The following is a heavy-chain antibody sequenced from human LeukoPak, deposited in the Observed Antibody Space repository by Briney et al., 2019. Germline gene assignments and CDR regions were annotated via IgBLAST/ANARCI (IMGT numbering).Heavy chain of an antibody. V-gene: IGHV3-48*02. Sequence: GGSLRLSCAASKFTFSSYNMNWVRQAPGKGLEWLAYISSSSRPIYYADSVKGRFTISRDNAKNSLYLQMNSLRDEDTAVYYCATSGYPDYWGQGTLVTVSS. CDR3: ATSGYPDY. CDR1: KFTFSSYN. CDR2: ISSSSRPI. D-gene: IGHD3-22*01. J-gene: IGHJ4*02.